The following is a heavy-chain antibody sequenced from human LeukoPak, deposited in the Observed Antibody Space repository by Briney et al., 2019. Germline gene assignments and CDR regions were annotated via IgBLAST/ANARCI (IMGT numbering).Heavy chain of an antibody. V-gene: IGHV3-74*01. Sequence: QPGGSLRLSCAASGFTFSSYWMHWVRQAPGRGLVWVSRINSDGSRTTYADSVKGRFTISRDNAKNSLYLQMNSLRAEDTAIFYCARETPDGYDYWGQGTLVTVSS. CDR3: ARETPDGYDY. CDR2: INSDGSRT. J-gene: IGHJ4*02. CDR1: GFTFSSYW. D-gene: IGHD5-24*01.